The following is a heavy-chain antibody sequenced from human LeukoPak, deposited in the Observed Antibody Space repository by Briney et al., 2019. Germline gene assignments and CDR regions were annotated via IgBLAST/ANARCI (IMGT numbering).Heavy chain of an antibody. V-gene: IGHV3-21*01. CDR1: GFTFSSYS. D-gene: IGHD4-17*01. Sequence: PGGSLRLSCAASGFTFSSYSMNWVRQAPGKGLEWVSSISSSSSYIYYADSVKGRFTISRDNAKNSLYLQMYSLRAEDTAVYYCAISGYGDYDYAFDIWGQGTMVTVSS. CDR2: ISSSSSYI. CDR3: AISGYGDYDYAFDI. J-gene: IGHJ3*02.